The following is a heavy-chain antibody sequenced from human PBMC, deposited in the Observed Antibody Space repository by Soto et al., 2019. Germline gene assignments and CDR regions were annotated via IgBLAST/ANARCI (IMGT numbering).Heavy chain of an antibody. CDR1: GFTFSSYE. CDR2: ISSSGSTI. Sequence: PGGSLRLSCAASGFTFSSYEINWVRQAPWKGLEWVSYISSSGSTIYYADSVKGRFTISRDNAKNSLYLQMNSLRAEDTAVYYCARSFMMDYYGSVLDYWGQGTLVTVSS. V-gene: IGHV3-48*03. CDR3: ARSFMMDYYGSVLDY. D-gene: IGHD3-10*01. J-gene: IGHJ4*02.